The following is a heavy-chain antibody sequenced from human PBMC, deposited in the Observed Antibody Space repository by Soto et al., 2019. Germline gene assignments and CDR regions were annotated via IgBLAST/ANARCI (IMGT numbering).Heavy chain of an antibody. CDR1: GYTFAGYY. CDR3: ARGVRVTKTFDP. J-gene: IGHJ5*02. D-gene: IGHD4-17*01. Sequence: GASVKVSCKASGYTFAGYYRQWVRQAPGQGLEWMGWISANNGDTNYAQKLQGRVTMTTDTSTSTAYMELRSLRSDDTAVYYCARGVRVTKTFDPWGQGTLVTVSS. V-gene: IGHV1-18*04. CDR2: ISANNGDT.